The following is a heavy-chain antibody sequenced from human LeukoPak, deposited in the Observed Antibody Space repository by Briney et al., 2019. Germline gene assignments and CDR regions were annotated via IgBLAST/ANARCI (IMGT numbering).Heavy chain of an antibody. D-gene: IGHD3-9*01. CDR3: AKLGDILTGYPYYFDS. J-gene: IGHJ4*02. Sequence: QSGGSLRLSCAASGFTFSSYAMSWVRQAPGKGLEWVSTISGSGGTYYADSVKGRFTISRDNSKNTLYLQMNSLRAEDTAVYYCAKLGDILTGYPYYFDSWGQGTLGTVSS. V-gene: IGHV3-23*01. CDR1: GFTFSSYA. CDR2: ISGSGGT.